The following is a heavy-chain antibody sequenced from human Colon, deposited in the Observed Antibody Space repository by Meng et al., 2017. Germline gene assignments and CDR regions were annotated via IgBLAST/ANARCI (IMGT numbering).Heavy chain of an antibody. CDR3: ASLSPPVTEKWIDP. CDR1: GCTFSDYW. J-gene: IGHJ5*02. V-gene: IGHV3-74*01. D-gene: IGHD4-17*01. Sequence: LRVVGAGEGLVQPGVSLRLSGASSGCTFSDYWMNWVRQVPGKGLEWVARINGDGGSVAYADSVKGRFTISRDNSKSTLYLQMNDLRVDDTAVYYCASLSPPVTEKWIDPWGQGTLVTVSS. CDR2: INGDGGSV.